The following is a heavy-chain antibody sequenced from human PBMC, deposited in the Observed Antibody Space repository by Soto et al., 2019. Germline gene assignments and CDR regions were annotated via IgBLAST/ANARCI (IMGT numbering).Heavy chain of an antibody. CDR1: GYTFTSYY. CDR2: INPSGGST. D-gene: IGHD6-6*01. Sequence: QVQLVQSGAEVKKPGASVKVSCKASGYTFTSYYMHWVRQAPGQGLEWMGIINPSGGSTSYAQKFQGRVTMTRETSTSTVYRELSSLRSEDTAVYYCARNGALAARPVLYYYYYGMDVWGQGTTVTVSS. CDR3: ARNGALAARPVLYYYYYGMDV. V-gene: IGHV1-46*01. J-gene: IGHJ6*02.